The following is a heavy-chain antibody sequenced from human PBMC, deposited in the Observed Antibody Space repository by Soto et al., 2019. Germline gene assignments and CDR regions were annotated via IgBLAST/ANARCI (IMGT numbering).Heavy chain of an antibody. CDR1: GDSFSSYY. Sequence: QVQLQESGPGLVRPSETLSLTCTVSGDSFSSYYWTWIRQSPGKGLEWIGYIYYSGSTAYNPSLRGRLAISIDTSKNQFSLRLNSMTAADTAVYYCAGRDCSGTNCYYLDYYYMDVWGKGTTVTVSS. J-gene: IGHJ6*03. V-gene: IGHV4-59*08. CDR3: AGRDCSGTNCYYLDYYYMDV. D-gene: IGHD2-2*01. CDR2: IYYSGST.